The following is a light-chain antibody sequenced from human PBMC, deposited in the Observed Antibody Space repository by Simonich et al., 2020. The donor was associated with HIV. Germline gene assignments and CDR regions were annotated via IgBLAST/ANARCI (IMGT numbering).Light chain of an antibody. V-gene: IGKV3-15*01. J-gene: IGKJ4*01. Sequence: IVMTQSPATLSVSPGESATLSCRASHSVCSNLSWYQQKPGQAPRLLIFDASTRATGVPAKFSGSGSVTEFTLTISSIQSEDFAVYYCQQYNNRPLTFGGGTKVEIK. CDR1: HSVCSN. CDR2: DAS. CDR3: QQYNNRPLT.